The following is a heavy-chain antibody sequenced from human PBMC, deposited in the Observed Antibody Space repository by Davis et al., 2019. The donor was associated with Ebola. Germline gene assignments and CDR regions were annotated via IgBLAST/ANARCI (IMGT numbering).Heavy chain of an antibody. V-gene: IGHV1-69*13. Sequence: SVKVSCKASGGTFSSYAISWVRQAPGQGLEWMGGIIPIFGTANYAQKFQGRVTITADESTSTAYIELSSLRSEDTAVYYCARDGYYGSGSYLSCWGQGTLVTVSS. CDR1: GGTFSSYA. CDR3: ARDGYYGSGSYLSC. CDR2: IIPIFGTA. D-gene: IGHD3-10*01. J-gene: IGHJ4*02.